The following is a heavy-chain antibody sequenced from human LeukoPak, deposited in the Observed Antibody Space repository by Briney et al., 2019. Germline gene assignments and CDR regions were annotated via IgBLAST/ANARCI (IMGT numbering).Heavy chain of an antibody. J-gene: IGHJ4*02. V-gene: IGHV3-30*03. D-gene: IGHD3-3*01. CDR1: GFTFSSYG. CDR3: ARGHYDFWSGSAY. CDR2: ISYDGSNK. Sequence: HGGSLRLSCAASGFTFSSYGMHWVRQAPGKGLEWVAVISYDGSNKYYADSVKGRFTISRDNSKNTLYLQMNSLRAEDTAVYYCARGHYDFWSGSAYWGQGTLVTVSS.